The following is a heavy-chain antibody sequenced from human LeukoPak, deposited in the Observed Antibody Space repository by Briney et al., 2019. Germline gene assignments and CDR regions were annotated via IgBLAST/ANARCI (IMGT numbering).Heavy chain of an antibody. D-gene: IGHD3-22*01. CDR2: IIPIFGTA. V-gene: IGHV1-69*05. Sequence: ASVKVSCKASGGTFSSYAISWVRQAPGQGLEWMGGIIPIFGTANYAQKFHGRVTITTDESTSTAYMELSSLRSEDTAVYYCARTDYYDSSGTLVLGNLFDYWGQGTLVTVSS. J-gene: IGHJ4*02. CDR1: GGTFSSYA. CDR3: ARTDYYDSSGTLVLGNLFDY.